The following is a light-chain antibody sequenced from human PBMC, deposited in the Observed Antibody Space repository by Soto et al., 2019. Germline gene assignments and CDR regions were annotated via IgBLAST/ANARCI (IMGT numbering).Light chain of an antibody. J-gene: IGLJ2*01. CDR3: CSYAGSSTSLV. CDR2: EVS. CDR1: SSDVGSYNL. V-gene: IGLV2-23*02. Sequence: QSALTQPASVSGSPGQSITISCTGTSSDVGSYNLVSWYQQHPGKAPKLMIYEVSKRPSGVSNRFSGSKSGNTASLTISGLQAEDEADYYCCSYAGSSTSLVFGERTKLTVL.